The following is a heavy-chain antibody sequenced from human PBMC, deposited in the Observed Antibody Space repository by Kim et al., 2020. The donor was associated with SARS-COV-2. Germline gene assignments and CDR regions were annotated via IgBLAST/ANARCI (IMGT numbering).Heavy chain of an antibody. V-gene: IGHV4-30-2*05. J-gene: IGHJ4*02. CDR3: AREVRFVEWLPYDY. D-gene: IGHD3-3*01. Sequence: NPSRKSRVTISVDTSKNQFSLKLSSVTAADTAVYYCAREVRFVEWLPYDYWGQGTLVTVSS.